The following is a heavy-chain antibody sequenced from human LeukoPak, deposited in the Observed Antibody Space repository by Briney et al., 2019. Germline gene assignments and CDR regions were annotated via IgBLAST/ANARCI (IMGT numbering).Heavy chain of an antibody. J-gene: IGHJ4*02. CDR1: GGSTSSSSYH. V-gene: IGHV4-39*01. CDR2: IYYTGIT. Sequence: PSETLSLTCTVSGGSTSSSSYHWGWIRQPPVKGLEWIGSIYYTGITYYNPSLKSPVTRSVATSTTQFSPNLSSVTAADTAVYYSARLTNGSPRDYWGQGTLVTVSS. CDR3: ARLTNGSPRDY. D-gene: IGHD1-26*01.